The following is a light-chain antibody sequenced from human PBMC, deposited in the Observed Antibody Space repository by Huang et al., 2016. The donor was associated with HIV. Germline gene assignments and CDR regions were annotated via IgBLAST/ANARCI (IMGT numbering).Light chain of an antibody. CDR3: MQALQTPLT. Sequence: DIVMTQSPLSLPVTPGEPASISSRSSQSLLHSNGYNYLVWYLQKPGQSPPVLCYLGSNGACGVPDRFSGSGSGTDFTLKISRVEAEDVGVYYCMQALQTPLTFGGGTKVEIK. CDR2: LGS. J-gene: IGKJ4*01. CDR1: QSLLHSNGYNY. V-gene: IGKV2-28*01.